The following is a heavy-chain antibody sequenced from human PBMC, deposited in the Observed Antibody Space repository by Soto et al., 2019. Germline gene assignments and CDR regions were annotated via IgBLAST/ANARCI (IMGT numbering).Heavy chain of an antibody. Sequence: EVQLLESGGGLVQPGGSLRLSCAASGFTFSSYVLTWIRQAPGQGLEWVSAISGGSSSTYYADSAKGRFTISRDNSKNTLYLQLSSLRVDDTAVYYCAKGSRSAYPYYLDYWGQGTLVTVSS. CDR3: AKGSRSAYPYYLDY. CDR2: ISGGSSST. D-gene: IGHD3-10*01. J-gene: IGHJ4*02. CDR1: GFTFSSYV. V-gene: IGHV3-23*01.